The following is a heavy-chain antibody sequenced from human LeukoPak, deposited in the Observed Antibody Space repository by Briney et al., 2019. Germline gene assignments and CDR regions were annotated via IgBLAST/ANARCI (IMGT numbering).Heavy chain of an antibody. CDR3: ARASRAGWFDP. D-gene: IGHD4/OR15-4a*01. Sequence: PSETLSLTCTVSGGSISSGGYYWSWIRQPPGKGLEWIGYIYHSGSTYYNPSLKSRVTISVDRSKNQFSLKLSSVTAADTAVYYCARASRAGWFDPWGQGTLVTVSS. J-gene: IGHJ5*02. CDR2: IYHSGST. CDR1: GGSISSGGYY. V-gene: IGHV4-30-2*01.